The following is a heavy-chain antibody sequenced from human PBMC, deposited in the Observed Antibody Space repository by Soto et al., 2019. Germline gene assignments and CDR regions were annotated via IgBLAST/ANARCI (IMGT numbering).Heavy chain of an antibody. Sequence: QVQLVQSGAEVKKPGASVKVSCKASGYTFTSYGISWVRQAPGQGLEWMGWISAYNGNTNYAQKLQGRGTMTTDKSTSTADMELRSLRSDDTAVYYCAREGEWLVLYYYYGMDVWGQGTTVTVSS. D-gene: IGHD6-19*01. CDR2: ISAYNGNT. CDR1: GYTFTSYG. CDR3: AREGEWLVLYYYYGMDV. J-gene: IGHJ6*02. V-gene: IGHV1-18*01.